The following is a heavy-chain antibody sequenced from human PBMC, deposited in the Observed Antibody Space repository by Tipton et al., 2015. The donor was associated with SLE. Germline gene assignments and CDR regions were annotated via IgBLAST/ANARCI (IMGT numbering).Heavy chain of an antibody. Sequence: LTCTVSGGSISSGSYYWSWIRQPAGKGLEWIGSIYYSGSTYYNPSLKSRVTISVDTSKNQFSLKLSSVTAADTAVYYCATIWGSGAFDIWGQGTMVTVSS. D-gene: IGHD7-27*01. J-gene: IGHJ3*02. CDR2: IYYSGST. CDR3: ATIWGSGAFDI. V-gene: IGHV4-39*07. CDR1: GGSISSGSYY.